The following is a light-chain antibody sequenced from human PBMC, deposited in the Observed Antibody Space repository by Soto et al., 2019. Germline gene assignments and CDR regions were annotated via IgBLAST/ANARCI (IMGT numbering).Light chain of an antibody. Sequence: EVGLTQSPATLSVSPGEGVTLSCRASQGIGDTLAWYLHKPGQTPRLLIHVTSARATGVPARFGGSRSGPKFTPTIISLQSADFAIYYCQRYHNWPLTFGGGTKVESK. CDR2: VTS. J-gene: IGKJ4*01. CDR3: QRYHNWPLT. CDR1: QGIGDT. V-gene: IGKV3-15*01.